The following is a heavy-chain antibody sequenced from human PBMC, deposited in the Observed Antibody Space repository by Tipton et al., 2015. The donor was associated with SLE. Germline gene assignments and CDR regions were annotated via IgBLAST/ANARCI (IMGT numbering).Heavy chain of an antibody. CDR2: IYTSGST. CDR1: GGSISSGSYY. Sequence: TLSLTCTVSGGSISSGSYYWSWIRQPAGKGLEWIGYIYTSGSTNYNPSLKSRVTISVDTSKNQFSLKLSSVTAADTAVYYCARGIPTFWSGYRSGWFDPWGQGTLVTVSS. V-gene: IGHV4-61*09. J-gene: IGHJ5*02. D-gene: IGHD3-3*01. CDR3: ARGIPTFWSGYRSGWFDP.